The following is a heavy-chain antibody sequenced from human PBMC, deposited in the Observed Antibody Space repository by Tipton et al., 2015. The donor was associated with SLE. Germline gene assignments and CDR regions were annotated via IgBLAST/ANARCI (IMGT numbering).Heavy chain of an antibody. D-gene: IGHD1-1*01. V-gene: IGHV4-39*07. CDR1: GGSISRSSHS. CDR2: IDHSGST. Sequence: TLSLTCTVSGGSISRSSHSWDWIRQPPGKGLEWIGEIDHSGSTNYNPSLKSRVAISVDTSKNQFSLKLSSVTAADTAVYYCATWRRPYYYYGMDVWGQGTTVTVSS. CDR3: ATWRRPYYYYGMDV. J-gene: IGHJ6*02.